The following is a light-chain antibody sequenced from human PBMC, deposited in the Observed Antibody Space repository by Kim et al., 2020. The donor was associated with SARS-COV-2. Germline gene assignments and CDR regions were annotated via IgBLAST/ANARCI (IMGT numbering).Light chain of an antibody. CDR1: SSNIGAGYD. J-gene: IGLJ2*01. V-gene: IGLV1-40*01. Sequence: RVTISCTGSSSNIGAGYDGHWYQQLPGTAPKLLIYGNSNRPSGVPDRFSGSKSGTSASLAITGLQAEDEADYYCQSYDSSLSGVVFGGGTQLTVL. CDR3: QSYDSSLSGVV. CDR2: GNS.